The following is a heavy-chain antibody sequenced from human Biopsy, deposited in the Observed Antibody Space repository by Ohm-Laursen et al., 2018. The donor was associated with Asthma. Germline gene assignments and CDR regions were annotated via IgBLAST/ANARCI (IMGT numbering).Heavy chain of an antibody. CDR1: GFTFDEYT. V-gene: IGHV3-9*01. J-gene: IGHJ4*02. CDR3: AKVRSDWVITESFDY. CDR2: ISWNSATI. D-gene: IGHD3-22*01. Sequence: SLRLSCAAFGFTFDEYTMHWVRQAPGKGLEWVSGISWNSATIGYADSVEGRFTISRDNAKNSVFLHMDSLRPEDTAFYYCAKVRSDWVITESFDYWGQGVLVTVSS.